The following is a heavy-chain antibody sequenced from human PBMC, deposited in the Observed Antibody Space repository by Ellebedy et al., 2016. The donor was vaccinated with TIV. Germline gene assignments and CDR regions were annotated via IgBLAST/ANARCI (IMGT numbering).Heavy chain of an antibody. D-gene: IGHD3-22*01. Sequence: GGSLRLSCAASGFTFSDYYMSWIRQAPGKGLEWVSYISGGSDYTKYADSVNGRFTISRDNAKNSLYLHMNSLRAEDTAVYYCVRHTYYYDKSGYLGAVEVWGQGTMVIVSS. CDR1: GFTFSDYY. J-gene: IGHJ3*01. V-gene: IGHV3-11*06. CDR2: ISGGSDYT. CDR3: VRHTYYYDKSGYLGAVEV.